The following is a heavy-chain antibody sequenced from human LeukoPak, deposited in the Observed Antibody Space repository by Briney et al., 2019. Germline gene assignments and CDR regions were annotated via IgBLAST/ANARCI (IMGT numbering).Heavy chain of an antibody. Sequence: KSGGSLRLSCTASGFNFGDYAMSWFRQAPEKGLEGVGFITNKAFGGTAEYAASVKGRFTISRDDSRSIAYLQMDNLRTEDTGVYYCTRDEYGVGSNFFDYWGQGTLVTVST. CDR1: GFNFGDYA. V-gene: IGHV3-49*05. J-gene: IGHJ4*02. D-gene: IGHD4-17*01. CDR3: TRDEYGVGSNFFDY. CDR2: ITNKAFGGTA.